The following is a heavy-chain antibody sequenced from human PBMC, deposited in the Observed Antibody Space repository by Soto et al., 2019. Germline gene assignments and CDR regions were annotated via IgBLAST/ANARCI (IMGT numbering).Heavy chain of an antibody. V-gene: IGHV3-23*01. J-gene: IGHJ4*02. CDR1: GFTFSSYA. D-gene: IGHD6-19*01. Sequence: GGSLRLSCAASGFTFSSYAMTWVRQAPGKGLEWVSSLTPSGGATYYADSVRGRFTISRDNSKNTLYLQMNSLRAEDTAFYFCARLVGPSDYLGQGTQVTVSS. CDR2: LTPSGGAT. CDR3: ARLVGPSDY.